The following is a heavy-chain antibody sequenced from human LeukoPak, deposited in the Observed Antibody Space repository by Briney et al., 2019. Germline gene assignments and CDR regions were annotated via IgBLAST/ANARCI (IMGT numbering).Heavy chain of an antibody. V-gene: IGHV3-23*01. CDR1: GFTITNYG. J-gene: IGHJ4*02. CDR2: ISGSGGST. CDR3: AKEGDFYDILTDY. Sequence: PGGSLRLSCVASGFTITNYGMHWARQAPGKGLEWVSGISGSGGSTYYADSVKGRFTISRDNSKNTLYLQMNSLRAEDTAVYYCAKEGDFYDILTDYWGQGTLVTVSS. D-gene: IGHD3-9*01.